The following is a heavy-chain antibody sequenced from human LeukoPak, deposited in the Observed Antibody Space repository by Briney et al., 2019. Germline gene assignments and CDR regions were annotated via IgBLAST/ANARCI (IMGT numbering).Heavy chain of an antibody. J-gene: IGHJ4*02. CDR3: AKGLGVVIDFLLFDS. CDR2: ISNSDNST. V-gene: IGHV3-23*01. CDR1: GFSFSIHD. Sequence: PGGALRLSCACSGFSFSIHDMTWVRQAPGKGLEGVSTISNSDNSTYYTDSVKGRFAFSRDNSKNTLYLQMNSLRAEDTAIYYCAKGLGVVIDFLLFDSWGQGTLVTVSS. D-gene: IGHD3-3*01.